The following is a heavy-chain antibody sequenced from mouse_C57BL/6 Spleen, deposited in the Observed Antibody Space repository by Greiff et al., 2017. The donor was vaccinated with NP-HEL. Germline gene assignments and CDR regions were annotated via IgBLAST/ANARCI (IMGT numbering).Heavy chain of an antibody. CDR2: IDPETGGT. Sequence: QVQLKESGAELVRPGASVTLSCKASGYTFTDYEMHWVKQTPVHGLEWIGAIDPETGGTAYNQKFKGKAILTADKSSSTAYMELRSLTSEDSAVYYCTRGGCNYYGSSFGYYAMDYWGQGTSVTVSS. D-gene: IGHD1-1*01. V-gene: IGHV1-15*01. CDR1: GYTFTDYE. CDR3: TRGGCNYYGSSFGYYAMDY. J-gene: IGHJ4*01.